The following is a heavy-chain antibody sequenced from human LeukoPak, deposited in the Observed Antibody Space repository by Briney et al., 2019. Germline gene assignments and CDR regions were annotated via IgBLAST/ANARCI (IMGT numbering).Heavy chain of an antibody. Sequence: GGSLRLSCAASEFSVGSNYMTWVRQAPGKGLEWVSLIYSGGSTYYADSVKGRFTISRDNSKNTLYLQMNSLRAEDTAVYYCAKDAVGATAPFDYWGQGTLVTVSS. D-gene: IGHD1-26*01. CDR2: IYSGGST. J-gene: IGHJ4*02. V-gene: IGHV3-66*01. CDR1: EFSVGSNY. CDR3: AKDAVGATAPFDY.